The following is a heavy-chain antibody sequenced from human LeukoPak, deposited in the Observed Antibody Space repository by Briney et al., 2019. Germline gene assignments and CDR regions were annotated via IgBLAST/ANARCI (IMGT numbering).Heavy chain of an antibody. J-gene: IGHJ4*02. CDR2: ISGSGDNT. CDR3: AKERSSGWPFDY. CDR1: GFTFSSYA. Sequence: GGSLRLSCAASGFTFSSYAMSWVRQAPGKGLEWVSGISGSGDNTHYADSVKGRFTISRDNSKNTLYLQMNSLRAEDAAVYYCAKERSSGWPFDYWGQGTLVTVSS. D-gene: IGHD6-19*01. V-gene: IGHV3-23*01.